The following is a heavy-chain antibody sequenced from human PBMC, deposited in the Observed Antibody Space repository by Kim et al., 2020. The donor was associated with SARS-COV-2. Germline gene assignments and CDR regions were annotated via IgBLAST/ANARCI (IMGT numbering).Heavy chain of an antibody. J-gene: IGHJ4*02. CDR1: GFTFSSYW. CDR3: ARERRRVVAEVGYYFDY. Sequence: GGSLRLSCAASGFTFSSYWMSWVRQAPGKGLEWVANIKQDGSEKYYVDSVKGRFTISRDNAKNSLYLQMNSLRAEDTAVYYCARERRRVVAEVGYYFDYWGQGTLVTVSS. D-gene: IGHD1-26*01. V-gene: IGHV3-7*01. CDR2: IKQDGSEK.